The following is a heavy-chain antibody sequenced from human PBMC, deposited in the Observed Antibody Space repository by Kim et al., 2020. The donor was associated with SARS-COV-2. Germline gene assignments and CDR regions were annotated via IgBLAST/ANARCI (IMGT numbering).Heavy chain of an antibody. Sequence: ADSVDGRFTSPRDNSKNTLYLQMNSLRAEDTAVYYCARAAADVDDAFDIWGQGTMVTVSS. J-gene: IGHJ3*02. V-gene: IGHV3-30*01. CDR3: ARAAADVDDAFDI. D-gene: IGHD6-13*01.